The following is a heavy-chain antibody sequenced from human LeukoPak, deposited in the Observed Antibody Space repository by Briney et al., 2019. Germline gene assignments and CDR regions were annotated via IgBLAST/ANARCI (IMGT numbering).Heavy chain of an antibody. CDR2: ISGGGGSV. J-gene: IGHJ4*02. CDR3: ARYSYGTFDY. V-gene: IGHV3-23*01. CDR1: GFTFSGHA. D-gene: IGHD5-18*01. Sequence: GGSLRLSCAASGFTFSGHAMNWVRQAPGKGLEWVSGISGGGGSVYYADSVKGRFTISRDNAKNSLYPQMNSLRAEDTAVYYCARYSYGTFDYWGQGTLVTVSS.